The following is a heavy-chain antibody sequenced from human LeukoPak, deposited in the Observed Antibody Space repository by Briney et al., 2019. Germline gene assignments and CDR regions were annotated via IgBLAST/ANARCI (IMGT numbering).Heavy chain of an antibody. CDR3: ARVVTGYYYYYMDV. D-gene: IGHD2-21*02. CDR1: GYTFTGYY. V-gene: IGHV1-2*02. CDR2: INPNSGGT. J-gene: IGHJ6*03. Sequence: ASVKVSCKASGYTFTGYYMHWVRQAPGQGLEWMGWINPNSGGTNYAQKFLGRVTMTRDTSISTAYMELSRLRSDDTAVYYCARVVTGYYYYYMDVWGKGTTVTVSS.